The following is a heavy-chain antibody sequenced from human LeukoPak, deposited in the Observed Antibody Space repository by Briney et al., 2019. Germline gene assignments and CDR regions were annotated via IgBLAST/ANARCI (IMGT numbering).Heavy chain of an antibody. CDR1: GYTFTSYG. V-gene: IGHV1-18*01. D-gene: IGHD1-26*01. CDR3: AREATIVGATCIDY. J-gene: IGHJ4*02. CDR2: ISAYNGNT. Sequence: GASVKVSCKASGYTFTSYGISWVRQAPGQGLEWMGWISAYNGNTNNAQKLQGRVTMTTDTSTSTAYMELRSLRSDDTAVYYCAREATIVGATCIDYWGQGTLVTVSS.